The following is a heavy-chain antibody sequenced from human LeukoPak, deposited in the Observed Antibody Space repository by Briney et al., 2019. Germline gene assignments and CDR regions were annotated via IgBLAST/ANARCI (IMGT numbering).Heavy chain of an antibody. Sequence: SETLSLTCTVPGGSISSYYWSWIRQPAGKGLEWIGRIYTSGSTNYNPSLKSRVTMSVDTSKNQFSLKLTSVTAADTAVYYCARDLSHSGWYQEGYWGQGTLVTVSS. V-gene: IGHV4-4*07. CDR1: GGSISSYY. CDR2: IYTSGST. D-gene: IGHD6-19*01. J-gene: IGHJ4*02. CDR3: ARDLSHSGWYQEGY.